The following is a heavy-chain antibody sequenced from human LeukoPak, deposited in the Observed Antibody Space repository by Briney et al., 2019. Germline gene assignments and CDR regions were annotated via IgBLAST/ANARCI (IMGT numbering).Heavy chain of an antibody. D-gene: IGHD2-21*02. CDR3: ARGPSLVVTAIYFDY. Sequence: ASVKVSCKAFGYTFTSNYMHWVRQAPGQGPEWMGIINPSCGSTSYAQKFQGRVTMTRDMSTSTVYMELSSLRSEDTAVYYCARGPSLVVTAIYFDYWGQGTLVTVSS. CDR1: GYTFTSNY. CDR2: INPSCGST. J-gene: IGHJ4*02. V-gene: IGHV1-46*01.